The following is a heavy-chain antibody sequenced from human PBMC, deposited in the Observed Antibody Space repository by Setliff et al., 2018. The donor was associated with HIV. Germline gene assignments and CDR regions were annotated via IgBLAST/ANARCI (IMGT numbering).Heavy chain of an antibody. Sequence: GASLRLSCTASGFTFSSHDMHWVRQAPGKGLEWVAVISFDGSNKYYADSVKGRFTISRDNSKKTLYLQMNSLRVEDTAVYYCAADRIVLGDYWGQGTLVTVSS. CDR3: AADRIVLGDY. CDR2: ISFDGSNK. CDR1: GFTFSSHD. D-gene: IGHD2-15*01. J-gene: IGHJ4*02. V-gene: IGHV3-30*03.